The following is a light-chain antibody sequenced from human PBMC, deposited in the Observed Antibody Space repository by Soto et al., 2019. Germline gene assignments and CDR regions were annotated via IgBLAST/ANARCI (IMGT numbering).Light chain of an antibody. J-gene: IGLJ2*01. CDR2: GNS. CDR3: QSYDSSLSGHVV. CDR1: SSNIGAGYD. Sequence: QPVLTQPPSVSGAPGQRVTISCTWSSSNIGAGYDVHWYQQLPGTAPKLLIYGNSNRPSGVPDRFSGSKSGTSASLAITGLQAEDEADYYCQSYDSSLSGHVVFGGGTKLTVL. V-gene: IGLV1-40*01.